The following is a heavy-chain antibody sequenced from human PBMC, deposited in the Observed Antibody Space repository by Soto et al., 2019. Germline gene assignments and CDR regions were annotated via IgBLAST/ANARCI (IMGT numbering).Heavy chain of an antibody. J-gene: IGHJ1*01. D-gene: IGHD6-19*01. V-gene: IGHV1-3*01. CDR3: ARESGQWLVPEYFQH. CDR2: INAGNGNT. Sequence: QVQLVQSGAEVKKPGASVKVSCKASGYTFSSYAMHWVRQAPGQRLEWMGWINAGNGNTKYSQKFQGRVTITRDTSASTAYMELSSLRSEDTAVHYCARESGQWLVPEYFQHWGQGTLVTVSS. CDR1: GYTFSSYA.